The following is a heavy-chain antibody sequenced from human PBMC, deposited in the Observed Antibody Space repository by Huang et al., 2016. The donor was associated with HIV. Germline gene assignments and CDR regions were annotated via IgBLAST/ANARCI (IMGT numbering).Heavy chain of an antibody. Sequence: EAQLVQSGAEVKKPGESLKIFCKASGYTFTDYWIGWVRQMHGKGLEGMGIIYPGDSETRYSPSFQGQVTISADKSISTAYLQWSSLKASDTAMYYCARRGNYYTVDIWGQGTMVSVSS. J-gene: IGHJ3*02. V-gene: IGHV5-51*01. CDR2: IYPGDSET. CDR1: GYTFTDYW. CDR3: ARRGNYYTVDI. D-gene: IGHD2-2*02.